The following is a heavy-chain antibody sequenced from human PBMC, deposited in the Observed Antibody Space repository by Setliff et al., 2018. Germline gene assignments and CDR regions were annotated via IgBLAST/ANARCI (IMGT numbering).Heavy chain of an antibody. CDR2: ISSTGIPI. D-gene: IGHD2-21*02. V-gene: IGHV3-64D*09. Sequence: GGSLRLSCSASGFTFSRYATHWVRQAPRKGLESVSAISSTGIPIYYADSVKARFTISRDDAQNTLYLQMSSLRTDDTAVYYCVKDPSVYGADSGSIWGQGTMVTVSS. CDR3: VKDPSVYGADSGSI. CDR1: GFTFSRYA. J-gene: IGHJ3*02.